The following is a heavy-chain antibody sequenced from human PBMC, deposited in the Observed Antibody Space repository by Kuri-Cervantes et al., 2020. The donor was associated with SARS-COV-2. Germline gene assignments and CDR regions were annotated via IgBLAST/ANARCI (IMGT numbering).Heavy chain of an antibody. D-gene: IGHD2-2*01. CDR1: GYTFTSYG. J-gene: IGHJ5*02. V-gene: IGHV1-18*01. Sequence: ASVKVSCKASGYTFTSYGISWVRQAPGQGLEWMGWISAYNGNTNYAQKLQGRVTMTEDTSTDTAYMELSSLRSEDTAVYYCATGDQLLVGWFDPWGQGTLVTVSS. CDR3: ATGDQLLVGWFDP. CDR2: ISAYNGNT.